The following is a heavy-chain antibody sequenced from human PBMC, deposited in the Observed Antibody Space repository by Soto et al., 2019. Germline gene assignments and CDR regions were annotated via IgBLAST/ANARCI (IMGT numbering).Heavy chain of an antibody. V-gene: IGHV1-18*01. CDR1: GYTFTSYG. CDR3: ARDGKTSGYSSSWWPGPSFDY. Sequence: QVQLVQSGAEVKKPGASVKVSCKASGYTFTSYGISWVRQAPGQGLEWMGWISAYNGNTTYAQKLQGRVTMTTDTTTSTAYMELRSLRSDDTAVYYCARDGKTSGYSSSWWPGPSFDYWGQGTLVTVSS. J-gene: IGHJ4*02. CDR2: ISAYNGNT. D-gene: IGHD6-13*01.